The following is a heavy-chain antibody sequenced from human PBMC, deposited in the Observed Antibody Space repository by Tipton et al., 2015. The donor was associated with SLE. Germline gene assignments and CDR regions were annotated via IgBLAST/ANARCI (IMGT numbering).Heavy chain of an antibody. J-gene: IGHJ4*02. CDR3: ARGLRGSSPFDS. D-gene: IGHD6-13*01. CDR1: GGDFSGYY. Sequence: TRALTGGGEGGDFSGYYWGWSRQPPGKGLEWIGEVNNSGSTNYNPSRKSRVTISVDTSKNQFSLKLSSVTAADTAVYYCARGLRGSSPFDSWGQGTLVTVSS. CDR2: VNNSGST. V-gene: IGHV4-34*01.